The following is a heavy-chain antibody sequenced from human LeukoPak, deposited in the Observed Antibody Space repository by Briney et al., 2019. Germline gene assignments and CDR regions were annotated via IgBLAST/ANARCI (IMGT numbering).Heavy chain of an antibody. D-gene: IGHD6-19*01. CDR2: IKEDGSEK. CDR1: GFILSNYY. V-gene: IGHV3-7*01. CDR3: ARDYSSAWYVDY. J-gene: IGHJ4*02. Sequence: GGSLRLSCAASGFILSNYYMSWVRQAPGKELEWVANIKEDGSEKYYVDSVKGRFTISRDNAKNSLYLQMNSLRAEDTAVYYCARDYSSAWYVDYWGRGTLVAVSS.